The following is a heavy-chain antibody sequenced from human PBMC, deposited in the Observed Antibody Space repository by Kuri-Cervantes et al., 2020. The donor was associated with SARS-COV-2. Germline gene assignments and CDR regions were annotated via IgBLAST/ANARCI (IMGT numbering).Heavy chain of an antibody. J-gene: IGHJ3*02. CDR1: GGSISSHY. CDR2: ISYIGST. Sequence: ESLKISCTVSGGSISSHYWSWIRQPPGKGLEWTGYISYIGSTFYHPSLKSRVTISSDTSKNQFSLKLSSVTAADTAVYYCAERVYYYDSSGYRLGAFDIWGQGTMVTVSS. D-gene: IGHD3-22*01. CDR3: AERVYYYDSSGYRLGAFDI. V-gene: IGHV4-59*04.